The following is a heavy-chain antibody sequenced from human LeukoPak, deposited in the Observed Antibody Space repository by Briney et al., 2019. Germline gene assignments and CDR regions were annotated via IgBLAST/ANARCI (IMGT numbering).Heavy chain of an antibody. CDR2: IKQDGSEK. Sequence: GGSLRLSCGASGFTFSSDWMSWVRQAPGKGLEWVANIKQDGSEKYYVDSVKGRFTISRDNAKNSLYLQMNSLRAEDTAVYYCARRGYSGYGPVVDYWGQGTLVTVSS. CDR3: ARRGYSGYGPVVDY. J-gene: IGHJ4*02. V-gene: IGHV3-7*04. D-gene: IGHD5-12*01. CDR1: GFTFSSDW.